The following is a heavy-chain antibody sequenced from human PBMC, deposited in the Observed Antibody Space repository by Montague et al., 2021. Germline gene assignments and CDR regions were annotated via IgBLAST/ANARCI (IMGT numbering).Heavy chain of an antibody. Sequence: TLSLTCTVSGGSISSGGYYWSWIRQPPGKGLEWIGYIYYSGSTYYNPSLKSRVTMSIDTSENHFSLKLNSVTAADTAVYYCARAFGERTPPFYFYMDVWGKGTTVSVSS. V-gene: IGHV4-31*03. CDR1: GGSISSGGYY. CDR2: IYYSGST. D-gene: IGHD3-10*01. J-gene: IGHJ6*03. CDR3: ARAFGERTPPFYFYMDV.